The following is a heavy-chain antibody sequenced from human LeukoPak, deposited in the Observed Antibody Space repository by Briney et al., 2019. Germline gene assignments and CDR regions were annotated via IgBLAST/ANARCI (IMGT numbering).Heavy chain of an antibody. CDR2: MNPNSGNT. Sequence: GASVKVSCKASGYTFTSYDINWVRQATGQGLEWMGWMNPNSGNTGYAQKFQGRVTMTRNTSISTAYMELGSLRSEDTAVYYCARVLGYCSSTSCYEDLNWFDPWGQGTLVTVSS. D-gene: IGHD2-2*01. V-gene: IGHV1-8*01. J-gene: IGHJ5*02. CDR3: ARVLGYCSSTSCYEDLNWFDP. CDR1: GYTFTSYD.